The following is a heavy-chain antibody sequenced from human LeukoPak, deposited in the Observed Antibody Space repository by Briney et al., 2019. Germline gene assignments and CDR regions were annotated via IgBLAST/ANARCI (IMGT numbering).Heavy chain of an antibody. J-gene: IGHJ5*02. D-gene: IGHD2-15*01. V-gene: IGHV1-2*02. Sequence: ASVKVSCKASGYTFTGYYVHWVRQAPGQGLEWMGWINPNSGGTNYAQKFQGRVTMTRDTSISTAYMELSRLRSDDTAVYYCASSRTGYCSGGSCYGWFDPWGQGTLVTVSS. CDR3: ASSRTGYCSGGSCYGWFDP. CDR2: INPNSGGT. CDR1: GYTFTGYY.